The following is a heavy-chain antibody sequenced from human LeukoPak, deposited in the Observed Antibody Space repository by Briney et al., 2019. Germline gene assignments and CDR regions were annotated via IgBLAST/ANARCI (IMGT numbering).Heavy chain of an antibody. CDR3: ARGSSSSSPGNYYYYMDV. Sequence: GGSLRLSCAASGFTFSSYSMNWVRQAPGKGLEWVSSISSSSSYIYYADSVKGRFTISRDNAKNSLYLQMNSLRAEDTAVYYCARGSSSSSPGNYYYYMDVWGKGTTVTVSS. D-gene: IGHD6-6*01. CDR1: GFTFSSYS. J-gene: IGHJ6*03. V-gene: IGHV3-21*01. CDR2: ISSSSSYI.